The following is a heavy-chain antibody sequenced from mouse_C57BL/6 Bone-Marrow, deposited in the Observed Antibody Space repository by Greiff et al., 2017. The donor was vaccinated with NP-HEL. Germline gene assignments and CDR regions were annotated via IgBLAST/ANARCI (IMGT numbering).Heavy chain of an antibody. J-gene: IGHJ2*01. D-gene: IGHD2-4*01. Sequence: VKLQQSGPELVKPGASVKISCKASGYTFTDYYINWVKQRPGQGLEWIGWIFPGSGSTYYNEKFKGKATLTVDKSSSTAYMLLSSLTSEDSAVYFCARWGLRRGWFDYWGQGTTLTVSS. CDR3: ARWGLRRGWFDY. V-gene: IGHV1-75*01. CDR1: GYTFTDYY. CDR2: IFPGSGST.